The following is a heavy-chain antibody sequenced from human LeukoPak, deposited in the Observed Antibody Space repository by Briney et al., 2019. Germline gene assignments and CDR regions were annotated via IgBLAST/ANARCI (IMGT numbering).Heavy chain of an antibody. V-gene: IGHV3-74*01. D-gene: IGHD3-3*01. CDR2: INTDGSST. CDR1: GFTFSSYW. Sequence: GGSLRLSCAASGFTFSSYWMHWVRQAPGKGLVWVSRINTDGSSTSYADSVKGRFTISRDNAKNTLYLQMNSLRAEDTAVYYCARDLDYDFWSGSSGFAWFDPWGQGTLVTVSS. J-gene: IGHJ5*02. CDR3: ARDLDYDFWSGSSGFAWFDP.